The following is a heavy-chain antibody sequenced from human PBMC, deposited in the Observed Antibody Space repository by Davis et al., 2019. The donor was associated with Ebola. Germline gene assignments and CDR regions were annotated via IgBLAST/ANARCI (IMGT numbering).Heavy chain of an antibody. CDR1: GASITNGDYY. Sequence: SETLSLTCTVSGASITNGDYYWSWIREHPGKGLEWISYIYDSGITHYNPSLQSRLIISVETSKNHFSLTLDSVTVADPAIYYCATVIRGWASAYWGQGSRVTVSS. V-gene: IGHV4-31*03. CDR3: ATVIRGWASAY. D-gene: IGHD6-19*01. J-gene: IGHJ4*02. CDR2: IYDSGIT.